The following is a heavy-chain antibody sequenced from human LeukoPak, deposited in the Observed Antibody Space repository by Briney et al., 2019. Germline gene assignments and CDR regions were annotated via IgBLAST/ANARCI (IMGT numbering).Heavy chain of an antibody. J-gene: IGHJ4*02. CDR1: GYTFTSYY. CDR2: INPSGGST. Sequence: GASVKVSCKASGYTFTSYYMHWVRQAPGQGLEWMGIINPSGGSTSYAQKFQGRVTMTRDTSTSTVYMELSSLRSEDTAVYYCARGVPSSGWPGYFDYWGQGTLVTVPS. CDR3: ARGVPSSGWPGYFDY. D-gene: IGHD6-19*01. V-gene: IGHV1-46*01.